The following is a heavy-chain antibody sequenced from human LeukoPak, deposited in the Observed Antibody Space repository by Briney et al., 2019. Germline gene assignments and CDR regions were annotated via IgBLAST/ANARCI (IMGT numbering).Heavy chain of an antibody. CDR1: GGSISSYY. CDR2: IYTSGST. J-gene: IGHJ5*02. CDR3: AKQQLVLGWFDP. V-gene: IGHV4-4*07. D-gene: IGHD6-13*01. Sequence: SETLSLTCTVSGGSISSYYWSWIRQPAGKGLEWIGRIYTSGSTNYNPSLKSRVTMSVNTSKNQFSLKLSSVTAADTAVYYCAKQQLVLGWFDPWGQGTLVTVSS.